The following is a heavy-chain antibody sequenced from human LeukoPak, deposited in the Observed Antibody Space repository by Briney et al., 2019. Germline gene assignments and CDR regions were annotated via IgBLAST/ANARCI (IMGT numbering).Heavy chain of an antibody. CDR1: GFTFSSYW. J-gene: IGHJ4*02. CDR2: INTDGSTT. V-gene: IGHV3-74*01. CDR3: ARSMDH. Sequence: PGGSLRLSCTASGFTFSSYWMHWVRQAPGKGLVWVSRINTDGSTTNYADSVRGRFTISRDNAKNTVYLQMNSLRAEDTAVYFCARSMDHWGQGTLVTVSS.